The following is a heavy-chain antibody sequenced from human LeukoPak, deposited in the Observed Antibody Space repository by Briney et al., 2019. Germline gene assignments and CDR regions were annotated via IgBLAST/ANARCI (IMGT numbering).Heavy chain of an antibody. D-gene: IGHD1-26*01. CDR3: ASTSGTNYFYAY. J-gene: IGHJ4*02. Sequence: PSETLSLTCSVSGGSISGFYWSWIRQPPGRRLEWIGYIFYTGSTNYNPSLKSRVTISVDTSKNQFSLKLSSMTASDTAVYYCASTSGTNYFYAYWGQGTLVTVSS. CDR2: IFYTGST. CDR1: GGSISGFY. V-gene: IGHV4-59*08.